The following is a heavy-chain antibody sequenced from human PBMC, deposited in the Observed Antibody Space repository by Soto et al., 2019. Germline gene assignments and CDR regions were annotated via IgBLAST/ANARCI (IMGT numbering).Heavy chain of an antibody. D-gene: IGHD4-17*01. CDR1: GGSSSNYY. V-gene: IGHV4-4*07. Sequence: SETLSLTCTVSGGSSSNYYWSWIRQPAGKGLEWIGRIYTSGNTNYNPSLKGLVTMSVDMSKNQVSLKLSSVAAADTAVYYCERDENGDNGREFEPWGQGTLVTVSS. CDR3: ERDENGDNGREFEP. CDR2: IYTSGNT. J-gene: IGHJ5*02.